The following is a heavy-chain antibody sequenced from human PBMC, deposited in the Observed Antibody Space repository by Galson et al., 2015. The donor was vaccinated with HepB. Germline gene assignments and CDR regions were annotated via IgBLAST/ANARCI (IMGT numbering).Heavy chain of an antibody. V-gene: IGHV3-11*01. CDR3: AKAALGWFDP. J-gene: IGHJ5*02. CDR2: ISSSGSTI. Sequence: SLRLSCAASGFTFSDFYMSWIRQAPGKGLEWVSYISSSGSTISYADSGKGRFTISRDNAKNSLYLQMKRLRAEDTAVYYCAKAALGWFDPWGQGTLVTVSS. CDR1: GFTFSDFY.